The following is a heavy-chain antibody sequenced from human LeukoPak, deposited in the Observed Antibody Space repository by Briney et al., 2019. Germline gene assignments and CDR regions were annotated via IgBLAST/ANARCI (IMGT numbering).Heavy chain of an antibody. Sequence: PGGSLRLSCAASGFTFSSYGMHWVRQAPGKGLEWVAVISYDGSNKYYADPVKGRFTISRDNSKNTLYLQMSSLRAEDTAVYYCARDLRGCSSTSCSWMGGDYWGQGTLVTVSS. CDR1: GFTFSSYG. CDR3: ARDLRGCSSTSCSWMGGDY. CDR2: ISYDGSNK. V-gene: IGHV3-30*03. J-gene: IGHJ4*02. D-gene: IGHD2-2*01.